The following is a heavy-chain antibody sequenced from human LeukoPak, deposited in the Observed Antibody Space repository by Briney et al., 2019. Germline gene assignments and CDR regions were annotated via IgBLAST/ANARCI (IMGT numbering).Heavy chain of an antibody. V-gene: IGHV4-39*01. CDR3: ARYVVYGSGKYYFDY. Sequence: KPSETLSLTCTVSGGSVSSTTYYWSWIRQPPGKGLEWIASINYSGSTYYKPSLKSRATISVDTSENQFSLKLSSVTAADTAVYYCARYVVYGSGKYYFDYWGQGTLVTVSS. CDR2: INYSGST. CDR1: GGSVSSTTYY. D-gene: IGHD3-10*01. J-gene: IGHJ4*02.